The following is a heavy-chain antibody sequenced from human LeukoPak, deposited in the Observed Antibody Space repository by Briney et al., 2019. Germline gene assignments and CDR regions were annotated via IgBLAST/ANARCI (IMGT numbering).Heavy chain of an antibody. CDR3: ATVLPQANDFWSGYPNFDY. J-gene: IGHJ4*02. V-gene: IGHV1-69*01. CDR1: GGTFSSYA. Sequence: GASVKVSCKASGGTFSSYAISWVRQAPGQGLEWMGGIIPIFGTANYAQKFQGRVTITADESTSTAYMELSSLRSEDTAVYYCATVLPQANDFWSGYPNFDYWGQGTLVTVSS. CDR2: IIPIFGTA. D-gene: IGHD3-3*01.